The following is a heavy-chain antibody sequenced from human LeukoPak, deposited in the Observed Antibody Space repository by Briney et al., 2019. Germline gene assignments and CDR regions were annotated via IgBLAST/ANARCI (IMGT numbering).Heavy chain of an antibody. J-gene: IGHJ1*01. CDR2: INWNGGST. CDR3: AKDYVSSRQGEYFQH. Sequence: GGSLRLSCAASGFTFDDYGMSWGRQAPGKGREWGSGINWNGGSTGYADSVKGRFTISRDNSKNTLYLQMNSLRAEDTAVYYCAKDYVSSRQGEYFQHWGQGTLVTVSS. CDR1: GFTFDDYG. D-gene: IGHD2-2*01. V-gene: IGHV3-20*04.